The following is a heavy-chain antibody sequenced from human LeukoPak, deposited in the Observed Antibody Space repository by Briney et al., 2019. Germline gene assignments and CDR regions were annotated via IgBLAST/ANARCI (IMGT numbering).Heavy chain of an antibody. CDR1: GFTFDDYA. D-gene: IGHD3-10*01. Sequence: GGSLRLSCAASGFTFDDYAMRWVRQAPGKGLEWVSGISWNSGSIGYADSVKGRFTISRDNAKNSLYLQMNSLRAEDTALYYCAKDWFPGYGMDVWGQGTTVTVSS. CDR2: ISWNSGSI. CDR3: AKDWFPGYGMDV. V-gene: IGHV3-9*01. J-gene: IGHJ6*02.